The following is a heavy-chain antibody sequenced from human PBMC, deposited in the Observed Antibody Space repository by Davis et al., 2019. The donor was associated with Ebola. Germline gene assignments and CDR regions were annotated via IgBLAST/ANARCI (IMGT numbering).Heavy chain of an antibody. D-gene: IGHD3-10*01. Sequence: MPSETLSLTCAVYGGSFSGYYWSWIRQPPGKGLEWIGEINHSGSTNYNPSLKSRVTISVDTSKNQFSLKLSSVTAADTAVYYCARMVQGGIDHWGQGTLVTVSS. V-gene: IGHV4-34*01. CDR2: INHSGST. CDR1: GGSFSGYY. J-gene: IGHJ4*02. CDR3: ARMVQGGIDH.